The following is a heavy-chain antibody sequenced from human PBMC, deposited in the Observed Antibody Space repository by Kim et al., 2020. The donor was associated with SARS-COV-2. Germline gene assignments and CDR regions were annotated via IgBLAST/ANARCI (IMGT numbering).Heavy chain of an antibody. J-gene: IGHJ4*02. CDR2: INHSGRT. CDR1: GVSFSGYY. CDR3: ARRLSNTSGWGSHYCDL. Sequence: SETLSLTCAVYGVSFSGYYWSWIRQPPGKGLEWIGKINHSGRTNYNPSLKSRVTISVDTSKNQFSLKLTSVTAADTAVYYCARRLSNTSGWGSHYCDLWGQGILVTVSS. V-gene: IGHV4-34*01. D-gene: IGHD3-10*01.